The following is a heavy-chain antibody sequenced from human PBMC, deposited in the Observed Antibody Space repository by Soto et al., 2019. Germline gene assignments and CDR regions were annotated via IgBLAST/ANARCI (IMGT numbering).Heavy chain of an antibody. V-gene: IGHV3-53*01. CDR2: LYIADGT. J-gene: IGHJ3*02. Sequence: DVQVVESGGGLIQPGGSLRLSCAASGFTVSGKKYITWVRQAPGQVLEWVSALYIADGTFYADSVRGRFTVSIDSSKNTVYLQMNNLSPEETAVYFCATWLLREHAFDIWGLGTMVTVYS. D-gene: IGHD2-15*01. CDR1: GFTVSGKKY. CDR3: ATWLLREHAFDI.